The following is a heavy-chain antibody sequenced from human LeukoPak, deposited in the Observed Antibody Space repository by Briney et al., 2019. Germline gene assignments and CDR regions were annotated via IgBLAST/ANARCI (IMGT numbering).Heavy chain of an antibody. D-gene: IGHD5-18*01. CDR1: GGSISSSSYY. Sequence: SETLSLTCTVSGGSISSSSYYWGWIRQPPGKGLEWIGSIYYSGSTYYNPSLKSRVTISRDTSKNQFSLKLSSVTAADTAVYYCARSLKNSYGYFDYWGQGTLVTVSS. J-gene: IGHJ4*02. V-gene: IGHV4-39*07. CDR2: IYYSGST. CDR3: ARSLKNSYGYFDY.